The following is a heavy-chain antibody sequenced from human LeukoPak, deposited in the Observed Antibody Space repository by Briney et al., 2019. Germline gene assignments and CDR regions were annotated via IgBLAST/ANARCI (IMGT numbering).Heavy chain of an antibody. D-gene: IGHD4-23*01. Sequence: SETLSLTCAVYGGSFSGYYWSWIRQPPGKGLEWIGEINHSGSTNYNPSLKSRVTISVDTSKNQFSLKLSSVTAADTAVYYCARPREGNSLYGYWGQGTLVTVSS. J-gene: IGHJ4*02. V-gene: IGHV4-34*01. CDR2: INHSGST. CDR1: GGSFSGYY. CDR3: ARPREGNSLYGY.